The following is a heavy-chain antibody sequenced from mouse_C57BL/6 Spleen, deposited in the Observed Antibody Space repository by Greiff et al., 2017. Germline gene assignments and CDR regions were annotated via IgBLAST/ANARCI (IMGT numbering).Heavy chain of an antibody. CDR3: AKVLLLRSMDD. Sequence: QVQLQQPGAELVKPGASVKLSCKASGYTFTSYWMQWVKQRPGQGLEWIGEIDPSDSYTNYNQKFKGKATLTVDTSSSTAYMQLSSLTYEDSAVYYCAKVLLLRSMDDWGQGTSVTVSS. CDR2: IDPSDSYT. J-gene: IGHJ4*01. V-gene: IGHV1-50*01. CDR1: GYTFTSYW. D-gene: IGHD1-1*01.